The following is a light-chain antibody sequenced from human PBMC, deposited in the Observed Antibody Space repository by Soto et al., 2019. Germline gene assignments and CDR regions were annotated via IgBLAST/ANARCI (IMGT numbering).Light chain of an antibody. CDR3: QQYNNWPFS. Sequence: EIVLTQSPGTLALSPGERATLSCRAGQGVTTNFAWYQQKSGQSPRLLIYDVSIRATGVPARFSATGSETAFTLTISGLQSEDSAVYFCQQYNNWPFSFGQGTRVEIK. J-gene: IGKJ5*01. V-gene: IGKV3-15*01. CDR1: QGVTTN. CDR2: DVS.